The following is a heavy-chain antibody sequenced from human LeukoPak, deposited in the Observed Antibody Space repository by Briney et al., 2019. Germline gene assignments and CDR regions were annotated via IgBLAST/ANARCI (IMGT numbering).Heavy chain of an antibody. CDR1: GFTFSSYG. CDR2: IRYDGSNK. CDR3: AKSLQELLWFGELSDYYMDV. D-gene: IGHD3-10*01. V-gene: IGHV3-30*02. Sequence: PGGSLRLSCAASGFTFSSYGMHWVRQAPGKGLEWVAFIRYDGSNKYYADSVKGRFTISRDNSKNTLYLQMNSLRAEDTAVYYCAKSLQELLWFGELSDYYMDVWGKGTTVTISS. J-gene: IGHJ6*03.